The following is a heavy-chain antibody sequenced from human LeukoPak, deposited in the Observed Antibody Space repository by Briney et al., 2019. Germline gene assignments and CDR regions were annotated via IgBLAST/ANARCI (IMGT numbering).Heavy chain of an antibody. Sequence: ASVKVSCKASGYTFTGYYMHWVRQAPGQGLEWMGWINPNSGGTNYAQKFQGGVTMTTETSISTAYIEQSRLRYDDTAVYYCARGGKDYYDSSVYYEGDAFDIWGQGTMVTVSS. CDR1: GYTFTGYY. CDR2: INPNSGGT. D-gene: IGHD3-22*01. J-gene: IGHJ3*02. CDR3: ARGGKDYYDSSVYYEGDAFDI. V-gene: IGHV1-2*02.